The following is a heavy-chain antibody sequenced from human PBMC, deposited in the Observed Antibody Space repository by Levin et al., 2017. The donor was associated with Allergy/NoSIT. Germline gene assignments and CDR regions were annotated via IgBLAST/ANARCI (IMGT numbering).Heavy chain of an antibody. CDR1: GFTFRNYG. V-gene: IGHV3-33*07. Sequence: GGSLRLSCAASGFTFRNYGMYWVRQAPGKGLDWVAVIWYDGIKKYYADSVKGRFTISRDNSKNTLNLQMNSLTAEDTAVDYGATVTGYNSGWYIDNWGQGTLVTVSS. J-gene: IGHJ4*02. D-gene: IGHD6-19*01. CDR2: IWYDGIKK. CDR3: ATVTGYNSGWYIDN.